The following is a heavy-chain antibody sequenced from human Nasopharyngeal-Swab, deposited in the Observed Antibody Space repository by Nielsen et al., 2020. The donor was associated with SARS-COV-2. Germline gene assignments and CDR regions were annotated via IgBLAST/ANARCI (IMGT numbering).Heavy chain of an antibody. D-gene: IGHD5-18*01. V-gene: IGHV4-34*01. CDR2: INHSGST. Sequence: WIRQPPGKGLEWIGEINHSGSTNYNPSLKSRVTISVDTSKNQFSLKLSSVTAADTAVYYCARVVTWGYSYGYGGTHVAHGNYFDDWGQGTLVTVSS. CDR3: ARVVTWGYSYGYGGTHVAHGNYFDD. J-gene: IGHJ4*02.